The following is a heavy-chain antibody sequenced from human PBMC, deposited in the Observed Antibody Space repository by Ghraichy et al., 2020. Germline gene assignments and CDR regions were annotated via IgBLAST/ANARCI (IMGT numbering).Heavy chain of an antibody. D-gene: IGHD6-6*01. V-gene: IGHV4-30-2*01. CDR1: GGSISSGGYS. CDR2: IYHSGST. J-gene: IGHJ5*02. CDR3: ARGIAARLWPSVTFDP. Sequence: SLNISCAVSGGSISSGGYSWSWIRQPPGKGLEWIGYIYHSGSTYYNPSLKSRVTISVDRSKNQFSLKLSSVTAADTAVYYCARGIAARLWPSVTFDPWGQGTLVTVSS.